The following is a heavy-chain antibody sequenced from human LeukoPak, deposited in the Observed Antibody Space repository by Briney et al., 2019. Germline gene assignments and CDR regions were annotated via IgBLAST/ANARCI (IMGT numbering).Heavy chain of an antibody. V-gene: IGHV3-66*01. CDR3: ARGNIVYYYGMDV. Sequence: GGSLRLSCAASGFTFSRYTMNWVRQSPGTGLDWVSAVYAGGSTHYADSVKGRFTISRDSSKNTLDLQMNNLRVEDTAVYYCARGNIVYYYGMDVWGQGTTVTVSS. CDR2: VYAGGST. D-gene: IGHD2/OR15-2a*01. CDR1: GFTFSRYT. J-gene: IGHJ6*02.